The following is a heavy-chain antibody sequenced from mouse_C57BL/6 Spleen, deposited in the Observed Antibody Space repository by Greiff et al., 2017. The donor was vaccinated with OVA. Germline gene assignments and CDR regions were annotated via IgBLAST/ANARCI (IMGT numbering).Heavy chain of an antibody. Sequence: QVQLKQSGPGLVQPSQSLSITCTVSGFSLTSYGVHWVRQSPGKGLEWLGVIWRGGSTDYNAAFMSRLSITKDNSKSQVFFKMNSLQADDTAIYYCAKNRVITTVVATDWYFDVWGTGTTVTVSS. J-gene: IGHJ1*03. CDR2: IWRGGST. CDR3: AKNRVITTVVATDWYFDV. CDR1: GFSLTSYG. V-gene: IGHV2-5*01. D-gene: IGHD1-1*01.